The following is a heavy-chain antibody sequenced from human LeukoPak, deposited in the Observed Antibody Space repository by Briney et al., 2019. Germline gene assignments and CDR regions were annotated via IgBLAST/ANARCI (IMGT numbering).Heavy chain of an antibody. J-gene: IGHJ4*02. CDR1: GFTFNIAW. D-gene: IGHD2-21*01. CDR2: IGSQGT. Sequence: GGSLRLSCAASGFTFNIAWMNWVRQTPGKGLEWVGRIGSQGTDYAAPVRGRFTISRDNYKNTLYLQMNSLRAEDTAVYYCAREGPDCGGDCYYDYWGQGTLVTVSS. CDR3: AREGPDCGGDCYYDY. V-gene: IGHV3-15*04.